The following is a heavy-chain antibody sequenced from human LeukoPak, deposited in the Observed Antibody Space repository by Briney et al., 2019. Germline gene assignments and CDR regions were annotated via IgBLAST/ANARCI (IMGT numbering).Heavy chain of an antibody. CDR3: ARSPISRGRVGPFEI. Sequence: PGGSLRLSCAGTGFTFSSYEMDWVRQAPGEGLEWVSYICSSTSTIYYADSVKGRFTISRDSAKNSLYLQMNSLRAEDTAVYYCARSPISRGRVGPFEIWGQGTTVTVSS. D-gene: IGHD1-26*01. J-gene: IGHJ3*02. CDR2: ICSSTSTI. V-gene: IGHV3-48*03. CDR1: GFTFSSYE.